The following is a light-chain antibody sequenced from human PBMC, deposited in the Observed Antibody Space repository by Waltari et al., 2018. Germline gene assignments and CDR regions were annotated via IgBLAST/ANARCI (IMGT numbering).Light chain of an antibody. CDR1: SSKIWNNY. V-gene: IGLV1-51*01. Sequence: QSVLTQPPSVSAAPGQTVTISCSGSSSKIWNNYVSWYQQLPGTAPKLLIYDNNKRPSGIPDRFSGSKSGTSATLGITGLQTGDEADYYCGAWDSSLSVYVFGTGTKVTV. J-gene: IGLJ1*01. CDR3: GAWDSSLSVYV. CDR2: DNN.